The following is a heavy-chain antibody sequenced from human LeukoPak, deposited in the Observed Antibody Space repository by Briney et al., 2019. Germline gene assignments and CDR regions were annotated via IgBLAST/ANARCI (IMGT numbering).Heavy chain of an antibody. J-gene: IGHJ6*03. Sequence: AASVKVSCKASGYTFTGYYMHWVRQAPGQGLEWMGWINPNSGGRNYAQKFQGRVTMTRVTSISTAYMELSRLRSDDTAVYYCARVLQYWYYYYYMDVWGKGTTVTVSS. CDR3: ARVLQYWYYYYYMDV. V-gene: IGHV1-2*02. D-gene: IGHD4-11*01. CDR1: GYTFTGYY. CDR2: INPNSGGR.